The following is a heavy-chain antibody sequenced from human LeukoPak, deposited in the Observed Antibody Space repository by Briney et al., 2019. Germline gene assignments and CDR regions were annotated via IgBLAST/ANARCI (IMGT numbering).Heavy chain of an antibody. CDR2: LSYDGSNS. V-gene: IGHV3-30*03. CDR3: ARGLDTAMELTYVEYGMDV. J-gene: IGHJ6*02. Sequence: PGRSLRLSCAASGFTFSSFGMHWVRQAPGKGLEWVAVLSYDGSNSYYADSVKGRFTISRDNAKNSLYLQMNSLRAEDTAVYYCARGLDTAMELTYVEYGMDVWGQGTTVTVSS. CDR1: GFTFSSFG. D-gene: IGHD5-18*01.